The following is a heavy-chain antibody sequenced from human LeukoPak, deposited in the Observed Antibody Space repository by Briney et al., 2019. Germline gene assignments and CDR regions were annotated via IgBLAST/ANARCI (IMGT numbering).Heavy chain of an antibody. CDR2: TYYRSKWYN. CDR1: GDSVSSNSAA. J-gene: IGHJ4*02. D-gene: IGHD6-19*01. CDR3: ARAHIQGYSSGRPFDY. Sequence: SQTLSLTCAISGDSVSSNSAAWNWLRQSPSRGLEWLGRTYYRSKWYNEYAVSGKSRITINPDTSKNQFSLQLNSVTPEDTAVYYCARAHIQGYSSGRPFDYWGQGTLVTVSS. V-gene: IGHV6-1*01.